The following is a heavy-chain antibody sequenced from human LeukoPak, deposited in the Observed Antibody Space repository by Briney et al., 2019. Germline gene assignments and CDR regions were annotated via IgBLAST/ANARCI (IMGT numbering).Heavy chain of an antibody. J-gene: IGHJ5*02. Sequence: ASVNVSCKASGYTFTGYYMHWARQAPGQGLEGMGWINPNSGGTNYAQKFQGRVTMTRDTSISTAYMELSRLRSDDTAVYYCARSLDFGVVPGGWFDPWGQGTLVTVSS. CDR3: ARSLDFGVVPGGWFDP. CDR2: INPNSGGT. V-gene: IGHV1-2*02. D-gene: IGHD3-3*01. CDR1: GYTFTGYY.